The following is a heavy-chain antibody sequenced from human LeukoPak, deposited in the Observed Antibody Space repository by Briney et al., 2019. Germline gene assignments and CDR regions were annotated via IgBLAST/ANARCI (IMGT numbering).Heavy chain of an antibody. J-gene: IGHJ5*02. V-gene: IGHV3-30*18. CDR2: ISYDGSNK. CDR1: GFTFSSYG. CDR3: AKGNWFDP. Sequence: PGRSLRLSCAASGFTFSSYGMHWVRQAPGKGPEWVAVISYDGSNKYYADSVKGRFTISRDNSKNTLYLQMNSLRAEDTAVYYCAKGNWFDPWGQGTLVTVSS.